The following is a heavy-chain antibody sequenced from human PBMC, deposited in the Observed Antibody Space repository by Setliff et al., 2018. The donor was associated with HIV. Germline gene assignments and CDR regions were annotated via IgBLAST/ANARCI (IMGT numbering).Heavy chain of an antibody. D-gene: IGHD5-12*01. CDR1: GFTFSRYW. J-gene: IGHJ4*02. CDR3: ARARYSGYEWGGFYFDY. V-gene: IGHV3-74*01. CDR2: INNDTTTM. Sequence: GGSLRLSCTASGFTFSRYWMHWVRHAPGQGLVWVSGINNDTTTMTYADSVKGRFSISRDNSKNTLYVQMNSLRAEDTALYFCARARYSGYEWGGFYFDYWGLGTLVTVSS.